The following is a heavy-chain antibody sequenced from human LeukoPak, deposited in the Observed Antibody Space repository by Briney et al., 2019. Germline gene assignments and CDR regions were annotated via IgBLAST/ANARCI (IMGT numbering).Heavy chain of an antibody. Sequence: PGGSLRLSCAASGFTFSSYGMSWVRQAPGKGLEWVAVISYDGSNKYYADSVKGRFTISRDNSKNTLYLQMNSLRAEDTAVYYCAKAQQWLVGDFDYWGQGTLVTVSS. V-gene: IGHV3-30*18. CDR2: ISYDGSNK. CDR1: GFTFSSYG. J-gene: IGHJ4*02. CDR3: AKAQQWLVGDFDY. D-gene: IGHD6-19*01.